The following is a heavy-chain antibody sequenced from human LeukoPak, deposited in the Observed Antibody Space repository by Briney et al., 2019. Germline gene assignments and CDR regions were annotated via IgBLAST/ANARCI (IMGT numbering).Heavy chain of an antibody. Sequence: SETLSLTCTVSGGSISSSSYYWGWIRQPPGKGLEWIGGIYYSGSTYYNPSLKSRVTIFVDTSKNQFSLKLSSVTAADTAVYYCARLRGSSSNYYYYMDVWGKGTTVTISS. CDR1: GGSISSSSYY. CDR2: IYYSGST. CDR3: ARLRGSSSNYYYYMDV. J-gene: IGHJ6*03. D-gene: IGHD6-6*01. V-gene: IGHV4-39*01.